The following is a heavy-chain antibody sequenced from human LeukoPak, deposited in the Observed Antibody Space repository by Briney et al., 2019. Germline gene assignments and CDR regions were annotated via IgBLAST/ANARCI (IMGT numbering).Heavy chain of an antibody. CDR1: GFTFSDFA. D-gene: IGHD6-6*01. CDR2: ISGTGLTI. CDR3: ARVIADSPHYYYYMDV. Sequence: GGSLRLSCAASGFTFSDFAMSWVRQTPGKGLEWISYISGTGLTIYYADSVKGRFTISRDNADNSLSLQMNSLRAEDTAVYYCARVIADSPHYYYYMDVWGKGTTVTVSS. J-gene: IGHJ6*03. V-gene: IGHV3-11*04.